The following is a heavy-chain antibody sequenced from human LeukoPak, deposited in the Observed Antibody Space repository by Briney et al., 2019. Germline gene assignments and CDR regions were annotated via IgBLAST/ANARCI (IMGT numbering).Heavy chain of an antibody. CDR1: GGSISSYY. D-gene: IGHD3-3*01. J-gene: IGHJ4*02. CDR3: ARDQRSGFFDY. Sequence: SETLSLTCTVSGGSISSYYWSWIRQPPGKGLEWIGYIQYSGTVYYNPSLKSRVTISVDTSKNQFSLKLSSVTAADTAVYYCARDQRSGFFDYWGQGTLVTVSS. V-gene: IGHV4-59*12. CDR2: IQYSGTV.